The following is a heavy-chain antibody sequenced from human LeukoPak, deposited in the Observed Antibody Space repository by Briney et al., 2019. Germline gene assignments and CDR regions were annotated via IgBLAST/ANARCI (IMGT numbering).Heavy chain of an antibody. CDR3: ARYPSFDY. CDR1: GYSISSGYY. V-gene: IGHV4-38-2*02. CDR2: IYHSGST. Sequence: PSETLSLTCTVSGYSISSGYYWGWIRQPPGKGLEWIGSIYHSGSTYYNPSLKSRVTISVDTSKNQFSLKLSSVTAADTAVYYCARYPSFDYWGQGTLVTVSS. J-gene: IGHJ4*02.